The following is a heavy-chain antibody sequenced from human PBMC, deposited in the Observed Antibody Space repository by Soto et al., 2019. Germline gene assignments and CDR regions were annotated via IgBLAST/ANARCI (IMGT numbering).Heavy chain of an antibody. D-gene: IGHD3-22*01. CDR2: IWYDGSNK. CDR3: ARYDSSGYYYVPFDY. CDR1: GFTFSSYG. V-gene: IGHV3-33*01. J-gene: IGHJ4*02. Sequence: GGSLILSCAASGFTFSSYGMHWVRQAPGKGLEWVAVIWYDGSNKYYADSVKGRFTISRDNSKNTLYLQMNSLRAEDTAVYYCARYDSSGYYYVPFDYWGQGTLVTVSS.